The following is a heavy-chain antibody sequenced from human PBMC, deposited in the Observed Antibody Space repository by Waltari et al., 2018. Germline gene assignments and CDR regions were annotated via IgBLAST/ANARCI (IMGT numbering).Heavy chain of an antibody. V-gene: IGHV1-69*01. CDR1: GGTFSSYA. J-gene: IGHJ5*02. CDR3: ARDQGGYSSSSDWFDP. Sequence: QEQLVQSGAEVKKRGSSVKVSCKAVGGTFSSYALSWLRQAPGQGLEWMGGIIPIFGTANYAQKFQGRVTITADESTSTAYMELSSLRSEDTAVYYCARDQGGYSSSSDWFDPWGQGTLVTVSS. CDR2: IIPIFGTA. D-gene: IGHD6-6*01.